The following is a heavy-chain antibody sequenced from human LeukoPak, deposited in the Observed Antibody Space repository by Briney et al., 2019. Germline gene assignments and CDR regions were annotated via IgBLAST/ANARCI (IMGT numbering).Heavy chain of an antibody. D-gene: IGHD6-13*01. CDR3: VKVAAAGIGAFDI. Sequence: PGGSLRLSCSASGFTFSSFAMHWVRQAAGKGLEYISAITTNGGSTYYVDSVRGRFTISRDNSKNTVYLQLSSLRAEDTAVYYCVKVAAAGIGAFDIWGQGTMVTVSS. CDR1: GFTFSSFA. CDR2: ITTNGGST. J-gene: IGHJ3*02. V-gene: IGHV3-64D*06.